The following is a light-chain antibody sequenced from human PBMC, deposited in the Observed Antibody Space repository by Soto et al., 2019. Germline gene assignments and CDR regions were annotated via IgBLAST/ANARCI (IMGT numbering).Light chain of an antibody. Sequence: QSVLTQPPSVSGAPGQRVTISCTGRSSNIGAGYDVHWYQHLPGTAPKLLIYGDKNRPSGVPDRFSGSKSGSLASLAITGLQAEDEADYYRQSYDTSLSGVVFGGGTKLTVL. CDR2: GDK. J-gene: IGLJ2*01. V-gene: IGLV1-40*01. CDR3: QSYDTSLSGVV. CDR1: SSNIGAGYD.